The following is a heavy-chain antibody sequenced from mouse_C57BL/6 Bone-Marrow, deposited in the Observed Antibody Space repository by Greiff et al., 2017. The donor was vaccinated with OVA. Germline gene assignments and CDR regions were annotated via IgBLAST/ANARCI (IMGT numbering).Heavy chain of an antibody. V-gene: IGHV5-6*02. CDR3: ASYDLRRFDY. CDR1: GFTFSSYG. J-gene: IGHJ2*01. D-gene: IGHD2-3*01. Sequence: EVKLVESGGDLVKPGGSLKLSCAASGFTFSSYGMSWVRQTPDKRLEWVATISSGGSYTYYPDSVKGRFTISRDNAKNTLYLQMSSLKSEDTAMYYCASYDLRRFDYWGQGTTLTVSS. CDR2: ISSGGSYT.